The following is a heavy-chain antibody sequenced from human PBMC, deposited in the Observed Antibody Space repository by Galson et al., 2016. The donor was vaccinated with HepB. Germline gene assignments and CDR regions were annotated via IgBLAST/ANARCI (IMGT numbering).Heavy chain of an antibody. J-gene: IGHJ4*02. CDR3: ASGPHWNHAY. Sequence: SLRLSCAISGFTFNDYDMHWVRQGTGESLEWVANMRPAGDKYYPGSVKGRFTVSRESAKNSFYLQMDSLRAGDSCAYYCASGPHWNHAYCGQGPLVTVSS. CDR2: MRPAGDK. D-gene: IGHD1-1*01. CDR1: GFTFNDYD. V-gene: IGHV3-13*01.